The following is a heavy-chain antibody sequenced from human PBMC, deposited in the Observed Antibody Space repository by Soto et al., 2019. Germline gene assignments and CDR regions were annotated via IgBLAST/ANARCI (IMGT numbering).Heavy chain of an antibody. CDR1: GFTFDDYA. Sequence: SLRLSCSASGFTFDDYAMHWVRQAPGKGLEWVSGISWNSGSIAYADSVKGRFTISRDNAKNSLYLQMNSLRAEDTALYYCAKGVALGYCTSTSCHNYYMDVWGKGTTVTVSS. D-gene: IGHD2-2*02. V-gene: IGHV3-9*01. CDR2: ISWNSGSI. CDR3: AKGVALGYCTSTSCHNYYMDV. J-gene: IGHJ6*03.